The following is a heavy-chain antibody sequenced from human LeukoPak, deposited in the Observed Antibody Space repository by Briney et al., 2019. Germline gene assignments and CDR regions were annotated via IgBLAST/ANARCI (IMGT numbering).Heavy chain of an antibody. CDR2: ISYDGSNK. J-gene: IGHJ4*02. CDR1: GFTFSSYG. CDR3: AKVRYCSSTSCYTAFDY. V-gene: IGHV3-30*18. Sequence: GGSLRLSCAASGFTFSSYGMHWVRQAPGKGLEWVAVISYDGSNKYYADSVKGRFTISRDNSKNTLYLQVNSLRAEDTAVYYCAKVRYCSSTSCYTAFDYWGQGTLVTVSS. D-gene: IGHD2-2*02.